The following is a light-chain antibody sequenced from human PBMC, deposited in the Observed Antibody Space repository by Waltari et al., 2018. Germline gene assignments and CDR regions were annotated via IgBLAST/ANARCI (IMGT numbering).Light chain of an antibody. V-gene: IGLV2-23*02. J-gene: IGLJ2*01. CDR3: CSNAGSSTLV. CDR2: DVT. CDR1: SSDVGVYNY. Sequence: QSALTQPASVSGSPGQSITISCTGTSSDVGVYNYVSWYQQHPGKAPNLMIYDVTKRPSGVSDRFSGSKSGNTASLTISGLQAEDEADYYCCSNAGSSTLVFGGGTKLTVL.